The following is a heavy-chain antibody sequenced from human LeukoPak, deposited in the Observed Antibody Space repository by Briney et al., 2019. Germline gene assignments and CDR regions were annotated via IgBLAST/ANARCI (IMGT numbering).Heavy chain of an antibody. CDR3: AREGIAAAGAPYGMDV. V-gene: IGHV1-2*02. Sequence: ASVKVSCKASGYTFTGYYMHWVRQAPGQGLEWMGWINPNSGGTNYAQKFQGRVTMTRDTSISTAYMELSRLRSDDTAVYYCAREGIAAAGAPYGMDVWGQGTTVTVSS. D-gene: IGHD6-13*01. CDR2: INPNSGGT. J-gene: IGHJ6*02. CDR1: GYTFTGYY.